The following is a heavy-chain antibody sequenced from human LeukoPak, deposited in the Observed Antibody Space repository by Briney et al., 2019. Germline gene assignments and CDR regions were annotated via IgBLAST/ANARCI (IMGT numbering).Heavy chain of an antibody. V-gene: IGHV1-18*01. CDR3: ARDGQGYSSSWYPWYYDSSGSPLDY. J-gene: IGHJ4*02. CDR2: ISAYNGNT. CDR1: GYTFTSYG. Sequence: ASVKVSCKASGYTFTSYGISWVRHAPGQGLEWMGWISAYNGNTNYAQKLQGRVTMTTDTSTSTAYMELRSLRSDDTAVYYCARDGQGYSSSWYPWYYDSSGSPLDYWGQGTLVTVSS. D-gene: IGHD6-13*01.